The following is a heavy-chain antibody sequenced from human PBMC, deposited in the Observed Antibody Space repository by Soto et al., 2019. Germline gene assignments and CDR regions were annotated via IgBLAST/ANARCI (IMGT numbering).Heavy chain of an antibody. J-gene: IGHJ4*02. CDR1: GGTFSSYA. Sequence: QVQLVQSGAEVKKPGSSVKVSCKASGGTFSSYAISWVRQAPGQGLEWMGGIIPIFGTANYAQKFQGRVXIXAXXSTSTAYMELSSLRSEDTAVYYCARGYHSRSPPDYWGQGTLVTVSS. CDR2: IIPIFGTA. V-gene: IGHV1-69*12. D-gene: IGHD3-22*01. CDR3: ARGYHSRSPPDY.